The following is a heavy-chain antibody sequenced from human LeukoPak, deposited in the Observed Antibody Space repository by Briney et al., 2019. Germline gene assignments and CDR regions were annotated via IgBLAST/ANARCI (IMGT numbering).Heavy chain of an antibody. D-gene: IGHD2-15*01. CDR2: IYPGDSDT. Sequence: GESLKISCKGSGYSFTSYWIGWVRQMPGKGLEWMGIIYPGDSDTRYSPSFQGQVTISADKSISTAYLQWSSLKASDTAMYYCESGVVVLAAADAFDIWGQGTMVTVSS. CDR1: GYSFTSYW. J-gene: IGHJ3*02. CDR3: ESGVVVLAAADAFDI. V-gene: IGHV5-51*01.